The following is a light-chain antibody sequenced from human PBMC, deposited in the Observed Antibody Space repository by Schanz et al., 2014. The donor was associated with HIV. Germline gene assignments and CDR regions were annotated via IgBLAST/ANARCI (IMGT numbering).Light chain of an antibody. V-gene: IGLV2-8*01. CDR1: SSDIGAFNF. J-gene: IGLJ3*02. Sequence: QSALIQPPSVSGSPGQSITISCTGTSSDIGAFNFVSWYQHHPGKAPKVIIYDVGKRPSGVPDRFSGSKSGSTASLTVSGLQPEDEADYYCSSFAGSNIPWVFGGGTKLTVL. CDR2: DVG. CDR3: SSFAGSNIPWV.